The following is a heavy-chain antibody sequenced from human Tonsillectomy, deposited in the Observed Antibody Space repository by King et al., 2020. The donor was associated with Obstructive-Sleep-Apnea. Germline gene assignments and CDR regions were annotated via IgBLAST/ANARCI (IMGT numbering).Heavy chain of an antibody. D-gene: IGHD5-12*01. CDR2: IYPGDSDT. J-gene: IGHJ3*02. CDR3: ARPKYGGYDDGPFDI. V-gene: IGHV5-51*01. Sequence: VQLVESGAEVKKPGESLKISCKGSGYSFTSHWIGWVRQMPGKGLEWMGIIYPGDSDTTYSPSLQGQVTISADKSISTAYLQWSSLKASDTAIYYCARPKYGGYDDGPFDIWGQGTMVTVSS. CDR1: GYSFTSHW.